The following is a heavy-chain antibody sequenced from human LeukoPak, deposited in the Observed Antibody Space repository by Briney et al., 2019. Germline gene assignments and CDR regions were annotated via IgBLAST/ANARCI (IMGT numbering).Heavy chain of an antibody. CDR2: INHSGGT. V-gene: IGHV4-34*01. CDR1: GGSFSDYS. D-gene: IGHD3-22*01. J-gene: IGHJ4*02. CDR3: ARGPTTSYYYDSSGYYDY. Sequence: PSETLSLTCAVYGGSFSDYSWSWIRQPPGKGLEWIGEINHSGGTKHNPSLMSRVTISVDTSKNQFSLKLSSVTAADTAVYYCARGPTTSYYYDSSGYYDYWGQGTLVTVSS.